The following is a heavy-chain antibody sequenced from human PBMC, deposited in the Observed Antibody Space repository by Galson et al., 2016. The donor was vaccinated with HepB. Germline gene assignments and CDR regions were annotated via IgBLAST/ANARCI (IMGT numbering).Heavy chain of an antibody. CDR2: ISGGATAT. J-gene: IGHJ4*02. V-gene: IGHV3-23*01. Sequence: SLRLSCAASGFTFSSYAMTWVRQAPGRGLEWVSGISGGATATYNADSVKGRFAISRDNSKNTLFLQMNNLRAEDTALYYCAKGDYSNYPVSFDYWGQGTLVTVSS. D-gene: IGHD4-11*01. CDR3: AKGDYSNYPVSFDY. CDR1: GFTFSSYA.